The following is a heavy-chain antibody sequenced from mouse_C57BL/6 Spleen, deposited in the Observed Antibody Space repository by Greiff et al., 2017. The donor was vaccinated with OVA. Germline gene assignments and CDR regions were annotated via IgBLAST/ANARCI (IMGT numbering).Heavy chain of an antibody. V-gene: IGHV1-52*01. CDR1: GYTFTSYW. J-gene: IGHJ3*01. CDR3: AREGSTVAAY. D-gene: IGHD1-1*01. Sequence: VQLQQPGAELVRPGSSVKLSCKASGYTFTSYWMPWVKQRPIQGLEWIGNIDPSDSDTHYNQKFKDKATLTVDKSSSTAYMQLSSLTSEDSAVYYCAREGSTVAAYWGQGTLVTVSA. CDR2: IDPSDSDT.